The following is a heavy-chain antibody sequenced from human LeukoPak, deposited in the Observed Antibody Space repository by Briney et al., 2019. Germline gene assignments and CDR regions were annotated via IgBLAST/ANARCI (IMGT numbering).Heavy chain of an antibody. Sequence: ASVKVSCKASGYTFTSYAMHWLRQAPGQRLEWMGWINAGNGNTKYSQKFQGRVTITRDTSASTAYMELSSLRSEDTAVYYCARDGLYYYDSSGYYSDQFDYWGQGTLVTVSS. CDR2: INAGNGNT. CDR3: ARDGLYYYDSSGYYSDQFDY. D-gene: IGHD3-22*01. J-gene: IGHJ4*02. CDR1: GYTFTSYA. V-gene: IGHV1-3*01.